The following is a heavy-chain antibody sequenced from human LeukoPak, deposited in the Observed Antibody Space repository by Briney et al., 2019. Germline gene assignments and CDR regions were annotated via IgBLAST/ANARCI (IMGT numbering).Heavy chain of an antibody. CDR2: ISGSGGST. D-gene: IGHD2-2*01. Sequence: GGSLRLSCAASGFTFSSYAMSWVRQAPGKGLEWVSAISGSGGSTYYADSVKGRFTISRDNSKNTLYLQMNSLGAEDTAVYYCAGQYCSSTSCLFDYWGQGTLVTVSS. J-gene: IGHJ4*02. V-gene: IGHV3-23*01. CDR3: AGQYCSSTSCLFDY. CDR1: GFTFSSYA.